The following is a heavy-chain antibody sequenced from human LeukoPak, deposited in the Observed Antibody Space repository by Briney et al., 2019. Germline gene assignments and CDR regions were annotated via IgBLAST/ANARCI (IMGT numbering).Heavy chain of an antibody. J-gene: IGHJ6*02. D-gene: IGHD4-17*01. Sequence: GGSLRLSCAASGFTFSTSGMNWVRQAPGKGLEWVSFIDSTSEYIYYADSVQGRFTISRDNAKNSLYLQMNSLRVEDTAVYYCASRRTYSDYYHYYGMDVWGQGTTVTVSS. CDR2: IDSTSEYI. V-gene: IGHV3-21*01. CDR3: ASRRTYSDYYHYYGMDV. CDR1: GFTFSTSG.